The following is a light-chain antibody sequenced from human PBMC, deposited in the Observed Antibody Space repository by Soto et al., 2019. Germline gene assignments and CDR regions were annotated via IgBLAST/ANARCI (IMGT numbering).Light chain of an antibody. CDR3: SSYRSGSAKI. CDR1: SSDIGGYKY. V-gene: IGLV2-14*01. J-gene: IGLJ1*01. CDR2: EVN. Sequence: QSALTQPASVSGSPGQSITISCTGTSSDIGGYKYVSWYQQYPGKAPKLMIYEVNYRPSGVSNRFSGSKSGNTASLTISGLQAEDEADYYCSSYRSGSAKIFGSGTKLTVL.